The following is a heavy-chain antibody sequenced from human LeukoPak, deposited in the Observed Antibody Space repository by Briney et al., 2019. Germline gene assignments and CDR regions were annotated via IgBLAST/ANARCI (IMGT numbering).Heavy chain of an antibody. CDR2: FDPEDGET. J-gene: IGHJ3*02. Sequence: GASVKVSCKVSGYTLTELSMHWVRQAPGKGLEWMGGFDPEDGETIYAQKFQGRVTMTEDTSTDTAYMELSSLRSEDTAVNYCATSSPLMVRGVHSAFDIWGQGTMVTVSS. V-gene: IGHV1-24*01. CDR1: GYTLTELS. D-gene: IGHD3-10*01. CDR3: ATSSPLMVRGVHSAFDI.